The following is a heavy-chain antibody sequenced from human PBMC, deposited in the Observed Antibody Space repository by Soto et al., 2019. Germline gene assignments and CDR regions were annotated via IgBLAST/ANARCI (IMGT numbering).Heavy chain of an antibody. Sequence: SETLSLTCTVSGGSISSSSYYWGWIRQPPGKGLEWIGSIYYSGSTYYNPSLKSRVTISVDTSKNQFSLKLSSVTAADTAVYYCARHSPPGGATYYDFWSGYYDDWFDPWGQGTLVTVSS. CDR3: ARHSPPGGATYYDFWSGYYDDWFDP. CDR1: GGSISSSSYY. D-gene: IGHD3-3*01. CDR2: IYYSGST. V-gene: IGHV4-39*01. J-gene: IGHJ5*02.